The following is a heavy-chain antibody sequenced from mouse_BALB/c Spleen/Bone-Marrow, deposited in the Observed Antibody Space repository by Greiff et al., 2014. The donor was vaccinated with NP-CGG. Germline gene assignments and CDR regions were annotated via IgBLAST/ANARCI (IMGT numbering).Heavy chain of an antibody. V-gene: IGHV5-17*02. CDR3: GRSNYVGYYAMDY. D-gene: IGHD1-1*01. Sequence: EVQLQQSGGGLVQPGGSRKLSCAASGFTFSSFGIHWVRQAPEKGLEWVAYISSDSSTIYYADTVKGRFTISRDNPKNTLFLQMTSVRSEDTDMYYCGRSNYVGYYAMDYWGQGTSVTVSS. J-gene: IGHJ4*01. CDR2: ISSDSSTI. CDR1: GFTFSSFG.